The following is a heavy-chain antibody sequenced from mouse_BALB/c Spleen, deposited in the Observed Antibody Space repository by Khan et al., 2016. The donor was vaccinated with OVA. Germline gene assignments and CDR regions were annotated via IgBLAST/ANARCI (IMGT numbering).Heavy chain of an antibody. J-gene: IGHJ4*01. V-gene: IGHV3-2*02. CDR1: GYSITRDYA. CDR3: ASELGRYYAMDY. Sequence: EVQLQESGPGLVKPSQSLSLTCTVTGYSITRDYAWNWIRQFPGNKLEWMGYLSNTGSTDSNPSLKSRISITRDSSKNQFFLQLNSVTTEDTATYYCASELGRYYAMDYWGQGTSVTVSS. D-gene: IGHD4-1*01. CDR2: LSNTGST.